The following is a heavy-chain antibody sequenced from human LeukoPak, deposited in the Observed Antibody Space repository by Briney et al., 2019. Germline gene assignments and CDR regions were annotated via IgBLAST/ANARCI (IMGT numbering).Heavy chain of an antibody. V-gene: IGHV4-34*01. CDR2: INHSGST. J-gene: IGHJ4*02. CDR3: ARGPYYYGSGSYDY. CDR1: GGCFSGCY. Sequence: PSETLSLTCAVYGGCFSGCYWSWIRQPPGKGLEWIGEINHSGSTNCNPSLKSRVTTSVDTSKNQFSLKLSSVTAADTAVYYCARGPYYYGSGSYDYWGQGTLVTVSS. D-gene: IGHD3-10*01.